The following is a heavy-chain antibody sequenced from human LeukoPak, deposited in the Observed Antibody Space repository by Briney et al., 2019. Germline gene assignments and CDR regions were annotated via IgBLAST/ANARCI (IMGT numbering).Heavy chain of an antibody. CDR1: GFTFDDYA. CDR3: ARYCSSTSCYAFDI. Sequence: GGSLRLSCAASGFTFDDYAMHWVRQAPGKGLEWVSSISSSSSYIYYADSVKGRFTISRDNAKNSLYLQMDGLRAEDTAVYYCARYCSSTSCYAFDIWGQGTMVTVSS. CDR2: ISSSSSYI. V-gene: IGHV3-21*01. J-gene: IGHJ3*02. D-gene: IGHD2-2*01.